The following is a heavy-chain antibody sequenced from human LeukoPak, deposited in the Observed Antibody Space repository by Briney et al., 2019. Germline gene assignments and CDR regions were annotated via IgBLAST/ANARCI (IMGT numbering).Heavy chain of an antibody. CDR2: ISWNSGSI. J-gene: IGHJ4*02. Sequence: PGRSLRLSCAASGFTFDDYAMHWVRQAPGKGLEWVSGISWNSGSIGYADSVKGRFTISRDNAKNSLYLQMNSLRAGDTALYYCAKEVAEGGYFDYWGQGTLVTVSS. D-gene: IGHD6-19*01. CDR1: GFTFDDYA. CDR3: AKEVAEGGYFDY. V-gene: IGHV3-9*01.